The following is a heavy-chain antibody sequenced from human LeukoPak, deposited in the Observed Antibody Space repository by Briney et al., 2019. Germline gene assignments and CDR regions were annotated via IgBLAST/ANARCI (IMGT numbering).Heavy chain of an antibody. V-gene: IGHV1-46*01. CDR2: INPSGGST. CDR1: GYTFTRHD. D-gene: IGHD6-19*01. J-gene: IGHJ5*02. CDR3: ARERGVAVAGEGVDP. Sequence: ASVKVSCKASGYTFTRHDIQWVRQAPGQGLEWMGIINPSGGSTSYAQKFQGRVTLTRDTSTSTVYMELSSLRSEDTAVYYCARERGVAVAGEGVDPWGQGTLVTVSS.